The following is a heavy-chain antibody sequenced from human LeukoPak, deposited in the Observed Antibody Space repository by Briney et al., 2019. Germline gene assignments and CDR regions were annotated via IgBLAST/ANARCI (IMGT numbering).Heavy chain of an antibody. J-gene: IGHJ4*02. V-gene: IGHV1-2*02. CDR3: ARSALVRGVIIKIGLGY. CDR2: INPNSGGT. Sequence: ASVKVSCKASGYTFTGYYMHWVRQAPGQGLEWMGWINPNSGGTNYAQRFQGRVTMTRDTSTSTAYMELSRLRSDDTAVYYCARSALVRGVIIKIGLGYWGQGTLVTVSS. CDR1: GYTFTGYY. D-gene: IGHD3-10*01.